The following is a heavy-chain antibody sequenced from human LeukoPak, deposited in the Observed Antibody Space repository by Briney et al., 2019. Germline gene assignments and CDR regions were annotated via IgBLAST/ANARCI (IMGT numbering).Heavy chain of an antibody. J-gene: IGHJ4*02. CDR3: ARGRGYSGYDPQDY. D-gene: IGHD5-12*01. Sequence: GGTLRLSCAASGFTFSSYAMSWVRQAPGKGLEWVSAISGSGGSTYYADSVKGRFTISRDNSKNTLYLQMNSLSTEDTAVYYCARGRGYSGYDPQDYWGQGTLVTVSS. CDR2: ISGSGGST. CDR1: GFTFSSYA. V-gene: IGHV3-23*01.